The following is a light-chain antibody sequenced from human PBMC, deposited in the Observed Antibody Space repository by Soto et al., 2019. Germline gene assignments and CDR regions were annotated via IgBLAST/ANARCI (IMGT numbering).Light chain of an antibody. Sequence: DIQMTQSPSTLSASVGDRVTITCRASQSISIWLAWYQQKPGKAPKLLIYKASSLESGVPSRFSGSGSGTEFTLTISSLQPDDFATYYCQQYNSFPTFGQGTTLEIK. CDR3: QQYNSFPT. CDR1: QSISIW. V-gene: IGKV1-5*03. CDR2: KAS. J-gene: IGKJ1*01.